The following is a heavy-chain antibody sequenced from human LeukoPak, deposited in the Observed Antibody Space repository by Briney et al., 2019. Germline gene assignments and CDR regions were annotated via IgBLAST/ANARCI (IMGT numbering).Heavy chain of an antibody. V-gene: IGHV3-20*04. CDR3: ARGFRNGPFDC. D-gene: IGHD2-8*01. CDR2: INRNGGST. J-gene: IGHJ4*02. CDR1: GFTFDDYG. Sequence: GGSLRLSCEASGFTFDDYGMGWVRQPPGKGLEWVSGINRNGGSTDYADSVKGRFTISRDNAKNSHFLQMNSLRVEDTALYYCARGFRNGPFDCWGQGTLVTVSS.